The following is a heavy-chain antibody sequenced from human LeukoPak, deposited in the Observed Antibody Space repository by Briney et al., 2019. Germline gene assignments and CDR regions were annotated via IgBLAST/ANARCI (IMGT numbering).Heavy chain of an antibody. V-gene: IGHV4-59*02. J-gene: IGHJ3*02. CDR3: ARGGNYYDGKRLDI. D-gene: IGHD3-22*01. CDR2: ISYSGNF. Sequence: SETLSLTCTVSGASADNYYWSWVRQPPGGGLEWIAYISYSGNFNYNPSPKSRVTILLDTPKKQFSLKLTSVTPADTAMYYCARGGNYYDGKRLDIWGQGTMVTVSS. CDR1: GASADNYY.